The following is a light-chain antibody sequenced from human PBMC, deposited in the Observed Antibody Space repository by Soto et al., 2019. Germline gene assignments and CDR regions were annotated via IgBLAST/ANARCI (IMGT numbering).Light chain of an antibody. CDR3: QQANSFPT. Sequence: AIRMTQSPSSLSASTGDRVTITCRASQGISSYLAWYQQKPGKAPKLLIYAASTLQSGVPSRFSGSGSGTDFTLTISCLQSEDFATYYCQQANSFPTFGQGTRLEI. V-gene: IGKV1-8*01. CDR1: QGISSY. J-gene: IGKJ5*01. CDR2: AAS.